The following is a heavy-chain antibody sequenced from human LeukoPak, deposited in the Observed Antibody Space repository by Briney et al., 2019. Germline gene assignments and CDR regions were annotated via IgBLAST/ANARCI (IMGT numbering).Heavy chain of an antibody. CDR2: ITERGST. Sequence: SETLSLTCGVSGGSFSGHYWSWIRQSPGKGLEWIGEITERGSTNYNPSLKSRVTISRDTSKNHFSLKVSSVTAADTAVYYCARGPITEDGTFHSPNAWGQGTLVTVSS. J-gene: IGHJ5*02. D-gene: IGHD5-24*01. CDR1: GGSFSGHY. V-gene: IGHV4-34*01. CDR3: ARGPITEDGTFHSPNA.